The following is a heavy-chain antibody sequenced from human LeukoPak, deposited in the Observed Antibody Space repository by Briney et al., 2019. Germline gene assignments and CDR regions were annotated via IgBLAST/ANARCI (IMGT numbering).Heavy chain of an antibody. CDR1: GYSMSSGYS. V-gene: IGHV4-38-2*02. CDR3: ARAIYGSGIYYYYYMDV. D-gene: IGHD3-10*01. Sequence: AETLSLTCTVSGYSMSSGYSWGWIRPPPGKGLEGIGMIYHSGSTYYNPSLKSRVTISVDTSKNQFSLKLSYVTVADTAVYYCARAIYGSGIYYYYYMDVWGKGTTVTVSS. CDR2: IYHSGST. J-gene: IGHJ6*03.